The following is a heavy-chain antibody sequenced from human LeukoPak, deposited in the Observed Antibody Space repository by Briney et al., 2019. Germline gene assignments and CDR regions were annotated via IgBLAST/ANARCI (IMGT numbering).Heavy chain of an antibody. Sequence: GGSLRLSCAPSGFTFSSYSMNWVRQGPGKGLEWVSSISSSSSYIYYADSVKGRFTISRDNAKNSLYLQMNSLRAEDTAVYYCARDYYDSSGYYSDYWGQGTLVTVSS. D-gene: IGHD3-22*01. V-gene: IGHV3-21*01. CDR2: ISSSSSYI. CDR1: GFTFSSYS. CDR3: ARDYYDSSGYYSDY. J-gene: IGHJ4*02.